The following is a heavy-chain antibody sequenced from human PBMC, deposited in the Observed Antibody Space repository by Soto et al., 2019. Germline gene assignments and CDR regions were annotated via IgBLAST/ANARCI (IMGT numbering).Heavy chain of an antibody. CDR3: AKDQEPGGAFDI. CDR2: ISYDGSNK. Sequence: QVQLVESGGGVVQPGRSLRLSCAASGFTFSSYGMHWVRQAPGKGLEWVAVISYDGSNKYYADSVKGRFTISRDNSKNTLYLQMNSLRAEDTAVYYCAKDQEPGGAFDIWGQGTMVTVSS. V-gene: IGHV3-30*18. CDR1: GFTFSSYG. D-gene: IGHD1-1*01. J-gene: IGHJ3*02.